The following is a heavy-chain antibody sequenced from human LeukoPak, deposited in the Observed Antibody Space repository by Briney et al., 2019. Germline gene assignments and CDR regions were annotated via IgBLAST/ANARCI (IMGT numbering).Heavy chain of an antibody. J-gene: IGHJ5*02. D-gene: IGHD5-24*01. CDR1: GGSISSGSYY. V-gene: IGHV4-61*02. CDR3: ARGVRDGYNKWFDP. CDR2: IYTSGSS. Sequence: PSQTLSLTCTVSGGSISSGSYYWNWIRQPAGKGLEWIGRIYTSGSSNYNPSLKSRVTISVDTSKNQFSLKLSSVTAADTAVYYCARGVRDGYNKWFDPWGQGTLVTVSS.